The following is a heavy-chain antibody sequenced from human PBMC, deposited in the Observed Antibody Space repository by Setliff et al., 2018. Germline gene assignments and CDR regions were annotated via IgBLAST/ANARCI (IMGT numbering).Heavy chain of an antibody. D-gene: IGHD3-10*01. CDR2: INHSGNT. Sequence: SETLSLTCGVSGYSISSGHFWGWVRQSPGKGLDWIGEINHSGNTNYDPSLEGRISISVDTTKNQFSLKLTSMTAADTAVYFCARHLLVQGTYHFDYWGQGSPVTAPQ. CDR1: GYSISSGHF. CDR3: ARHLLVQGTYHFDY. V-gene: IGHV4-38-2*01. J-gene: IGHJ4*02.